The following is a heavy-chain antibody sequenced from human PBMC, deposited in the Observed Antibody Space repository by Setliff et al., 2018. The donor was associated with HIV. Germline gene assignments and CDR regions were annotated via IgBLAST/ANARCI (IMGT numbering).Heavy chain of an antibody. Sequence: SETLSLTCTVSGGSISSYYWSWIRQPPGKGLEWIGYIYYSGNTNYNPSLKNRVTISVDTSKNQLSLKLNSVTAADTAVYYCARDVLEGFFLGRASEYWGQGSLVTVSS. D-gene: IGHD3-3*01. CDR2: IYYSGNT. V-gene: IGHV4-59*01. CDR3: ARDVLEGFFLGRASEY. CDR1: GGSISSYY. J-gene: IGHJ4*02.